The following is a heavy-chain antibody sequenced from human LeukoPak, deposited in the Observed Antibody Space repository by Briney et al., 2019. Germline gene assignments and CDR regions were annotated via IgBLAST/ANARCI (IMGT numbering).Heavy chain of an antibody. J-gene: IGHJ3*02. V-gene: IGHV1-2*04. CDR3: ARDGVGDAFDI. Sequence: ASVKVSCKASGYTFTGYYMHWVRQAPGQGLEWMGWINPNSGGTSYAQKFQGWVTMTRDTSISTAYMELSRLRSDDTAVYYCARDGVGDAFDIWGQGSMVTVSS. CDR1: GYTFTGYY. D-gene: IGHD3-10*01. CDR2: INPNSGGT.